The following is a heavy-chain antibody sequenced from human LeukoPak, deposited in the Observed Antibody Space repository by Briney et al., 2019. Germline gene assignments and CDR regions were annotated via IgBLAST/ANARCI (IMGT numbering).Heavy chain of an antibody. J-gene: IGHJ4*02. V-gene: IGHV4-39*07. CDR1: GASVSSGYYY. CDR2: INHSGST. D-gene: IGHD3-22*01. CDR3: ARWRGYYYDSSGYYFDY. Sequence: SETLSLTCTVSGASVSSGYYYWSWIRQPPGKGLEWIGEINHSGSTNYNPSLKSRVTISVDTSKNQFSLKLSSVTAADTAVYYCARWRGYYYDSSGYYFDYWGQGTLVTVSS.